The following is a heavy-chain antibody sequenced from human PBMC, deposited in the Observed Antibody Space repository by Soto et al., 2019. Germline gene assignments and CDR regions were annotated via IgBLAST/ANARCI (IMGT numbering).Heavy chain of an antibody. CDR2: ISSSGSTI. CDR1: GFTFSSYS. Sequence: EMQLLQSGGGLVQPGGSLRLSCAGFGFTFSSYSIMWVRQAPGKGLEWVSYISSSGSTIYYADSVKGRFTISRDNAKNSLYLQMNSLRAEDTAVYYCARGLFYDSSGYLNSFDPWGQGTLVTVSS. CDR3: ARGLFYDSSGYLNSFDP. V-gene: IGHV3-48*04. J-gene: IGHJ5*02. D-gene: IGHD3-22*01.